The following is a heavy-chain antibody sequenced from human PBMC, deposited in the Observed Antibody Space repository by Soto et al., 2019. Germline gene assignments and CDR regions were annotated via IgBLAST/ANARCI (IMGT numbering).Heavy chain of an antibody. CDR1: GGSISSYY. CDR2: IYCSGST. V-gene: IGHV4-59*01. CDR3: ARDIGERDSSGPLDY. J-gene: IGHJ4*02. D-gene: IGHD3-22*01. Sequence: SETLSLTCTVSGGSISSYYWSWIRQPPGKGLEWIGYIYCSGSTNYNPSLKSRVTISVDTSKNQFSLKLSSVTAADTAVYYCARDIGERDSSGPLDYWGQGTLVTVSS.